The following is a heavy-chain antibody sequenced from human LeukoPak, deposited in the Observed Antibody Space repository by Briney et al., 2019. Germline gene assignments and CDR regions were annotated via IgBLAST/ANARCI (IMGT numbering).Heavy chain of an antibody. CDR3: AQRALWFGEHLFDY. CDR2: IYWNDDR. J-gene: IGHJ4*02. V-gene: IGHV2-5*01. D-gene: IGHD3-10*01. CDR1: GFSLRTTGVG. Sequence: SGPTLVKPTQTLTLTCTFSGFSLRTTGVGVGWIRQPPGKALEWLALIYWNDDRRYSPSLKSRLTITKDTSKNQVVLTMTNMDPVDTATYYCAQRALWFGEHLFDYWGQGTLVTVSS.